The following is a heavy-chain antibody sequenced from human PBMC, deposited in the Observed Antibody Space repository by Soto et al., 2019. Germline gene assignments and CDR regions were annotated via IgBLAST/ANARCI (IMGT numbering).Heavy chain of an antibody. J-gene: IGHJ5*02. CDR2: INHSGNT. D-gene: IGHD2-21*01. Sequence: QVHLQQWGAGLLKPSETLSLTCAVYGASLSDNYCNWLRQPPGKGLEWIGEINHSGNTNYNPSLRSRVTISIDTSKIQLSLNLRSVSAAATAVYYCARGRGEFAAWGQGTPVTVSS. CDR3: ARGRGEFAA. CDR1: GASLSDNY. V-gene: IGHV4-34*01.